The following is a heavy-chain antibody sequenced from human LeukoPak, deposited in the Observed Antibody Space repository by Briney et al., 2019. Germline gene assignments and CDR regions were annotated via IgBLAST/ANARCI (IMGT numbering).Heavy chain of an antibody. V-gene: IGHV4-34*01. CDR3: ARNRMYSSSWYMGWFDP. Sequence: SETLSLTCAVYGGSFSGYYWSWIRQPPGKGLEWIGEINHSGSTNYNPSLKSRVTISVDTSKNQFSLELSSVTAADTAVYYCARNRMYSSSWYMGWFDPWGQGTLVTVSS. D-gene: IGHD6-13*01. J-gene: IGHJ5*02. CDR1: GGSFSGYY. CDR2: INHSGST.